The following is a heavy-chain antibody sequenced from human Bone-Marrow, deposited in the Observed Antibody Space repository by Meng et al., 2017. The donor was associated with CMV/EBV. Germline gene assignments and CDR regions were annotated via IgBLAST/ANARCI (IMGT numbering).Heavy chain of an antibody. J-gene: IGHJ6*02. CDR3: AREGVAAAMAYYYGMDV. CDR1: GGSFSGYY. V-gene: IGHV4-34*01. D-gene: IGHD2-2*01. Sequence: SETLSLTCAVYGGSFSGYYWSWIRQPPGKGLEWIGEINHSGSTNYNPSLKSRVTISVDTSKNQFSLKLSSVTAADTAVYYCAREGVAAAMAYYYGMDVWGQGTTVTVSS. CDR2: INHSGST.